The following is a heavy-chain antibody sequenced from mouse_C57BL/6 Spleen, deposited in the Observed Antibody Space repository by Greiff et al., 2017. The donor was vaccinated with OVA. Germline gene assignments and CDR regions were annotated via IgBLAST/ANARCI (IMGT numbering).Heavy chain of an antibody. V-gene: IGHV5-9-1*02. CDR3: TRDNYSNRFAY. CDR2: ISSGGDYI. CDR1: GFTFSSYA. J-gene: IGHJ3*01. D-gene: IGHD2-5*01. Sequence: EVKLMESGEGLVKPGGSLKLSCAASGFTFSSYAMSWVRQTPEKRLEWVAYISSGGDYIYYADTVKGRFTISRDNASNTLYLQMSSLKSEDTAMYYCTRDNYSNRFAYWGQGTLVTVSA.